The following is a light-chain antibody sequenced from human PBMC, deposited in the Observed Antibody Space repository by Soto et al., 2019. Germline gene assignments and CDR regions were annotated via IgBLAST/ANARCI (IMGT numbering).Light chain of an antibody. CDR1: SSDVGGYDY. CDR3: SSYTSNSKVV. CDR2: DVT. Sequence: QSALTQPASVSGSPGQSITISCTGTSSDVGGYDYVSWYQQHPGKAPKLVIYDVTNRPSGVSNRFSGSKSGNTASLRISGLQAGDEADYYCSSYTSNSKVVFGGGTKLTVL. V-gene: IGLV2-14*01. J-gene: IGLJ2*01.